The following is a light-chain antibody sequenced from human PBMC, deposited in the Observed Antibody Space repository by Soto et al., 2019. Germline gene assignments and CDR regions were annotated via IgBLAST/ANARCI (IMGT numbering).Light chain of an antibody. CDR2: GAS. Sequence: EIGLTQSPGTLSLSPGERATLSCRASQSVTSNYLAWYPQKPGQAPSLLIYGASSSATGIPDRFSGSGSGTDFPLTISRLEPEEVAAYYCQQYGSSPAFGQGTKVEIK. CDR3: QQYGSSPA. V-gene: IGKV3-20*01. CDR1: QSVTSNY. J-gene: IGKJ1*01.